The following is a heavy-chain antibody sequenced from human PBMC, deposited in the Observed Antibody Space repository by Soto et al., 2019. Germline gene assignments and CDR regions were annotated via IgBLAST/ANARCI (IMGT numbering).Heavy chain of an antibody. CDR3: ARCPHYYGSGSYYGYYYYGMDV. J-gene: IGHJ6*02. CDR2: IIPILGIA. D-gene: IGHD3-10*01. Sequence: SVKVSCKASGGTFSSYTISWVRQAPGQGLEWMGRIIPILGIANYAQKFQGRVTITADKSTSTAYMDLSSLRSEDTAVYYCARCPHYYGSGSYYGYYYYGMDVWGQGTTVTVSS. CDR1: GGTFSSYT. V-gene: IGHV1-69*02.